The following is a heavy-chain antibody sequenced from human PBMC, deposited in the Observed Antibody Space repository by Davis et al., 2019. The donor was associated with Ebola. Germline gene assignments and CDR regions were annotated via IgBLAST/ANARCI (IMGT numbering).Heavy chain of an antibody. J-gene: IGHJ6*02. CDR2: ISSNGGST. CDR1: GFTFSSYA. Sequence: GESLKISCAASGFTFSSYAMHWVRQAPGKGLEYVSAISSNGGSTYYANSVKGRFTISRDNSKNTLYLQMNSLRSEDTAVYYCARWGVVPAAIGMDVWGQGTTVTVSS. V-gene: IGHV3-64*01. CDR3: ARWGVVPAAIGMDV. D-gene: IGHD2-2*02.